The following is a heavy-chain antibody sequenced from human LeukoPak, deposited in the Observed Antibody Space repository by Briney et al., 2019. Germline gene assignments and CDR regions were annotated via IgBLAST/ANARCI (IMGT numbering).Heavy chain of an antibody. V-gene: IGHV4-39*01. CDR3: ARQLAAGNDAFDI. Sequence: SETLSLTCDVSGVSIYSSTYYWAWIRQPPGKGLEFIGSIYYNENTYHNPSLKSRLTISVDTSTNHFSLRLTSVTAADTAIYYCARQLAAGNDAFDIWGQGTVVTVSS. D-gene: IGHD2-15*01. CDR2: IYYNENT. J-gene: IGHJ3*02. CDR1: GVSIYSSTYY.